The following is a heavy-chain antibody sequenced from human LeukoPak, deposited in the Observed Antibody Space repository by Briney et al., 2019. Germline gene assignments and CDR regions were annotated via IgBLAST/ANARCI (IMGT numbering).Heavy chain of an antibody. CDR2: IWYDGSNK. CDR3: ARDSRYSSGFTDY. CDR1: GFTFSSYG. Sequence: AGRSLRLSCAASGFTFSSYGMHWVRQAPGKGLEWVAVIWYDGSNKYYADSVEGRFTISRDNSKNTLYLQMNSLRAEDTAVYYCARDSRYSSGFTDYWGQGTLVTVSS. J-gene: IGHJ4*02. D-gene: IGHD6-19*01. V-gene: IGHV3-33*01.